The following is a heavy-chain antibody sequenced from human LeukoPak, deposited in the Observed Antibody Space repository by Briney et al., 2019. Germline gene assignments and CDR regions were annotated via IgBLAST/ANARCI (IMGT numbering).Heavy chain of an antibody. CDR2: IVVGSGST. Sequence: GPSVKVSCRSSGFTFTMSAMQWVRQARGQRLEWIGWIVVGSGSTDYAQKFQERVTITRDMSTSTAYMELSSLTSEDTAVYYCAADNDYSVQQWLPRGAYWGQGTLVTVSS. D-gene: IGHD4-11*01. V-gene: IGHV1-58*02. CDR3: AADNDYSVQQWLPRGAY. CDR1: GFTFTMSA. J-gene: IGHJ4*02.